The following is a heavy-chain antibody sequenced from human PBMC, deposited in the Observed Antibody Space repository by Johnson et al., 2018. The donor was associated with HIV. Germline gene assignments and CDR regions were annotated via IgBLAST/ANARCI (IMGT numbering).Heavy chain of an antibody. CDR1: GFTFSDYY. CDR3: AKNQEVSREDAFDI. CDR2: ISYSASSM. D-gene: IGHD3-3*02. Sequence: QVQLVESGGGLVKPGGSLRLSCAASGFTFSDYYMHWIRQAPGKGLEWVSYISYSASSMFYADSLQGRFTISRDNAKNSLYLQMNSLRAEDTAVYYCAKNQEVSREDAFDIWGQGTMVTVSS. V-gene: IGHV3-11*04. J-gene: IGHJ3*02.